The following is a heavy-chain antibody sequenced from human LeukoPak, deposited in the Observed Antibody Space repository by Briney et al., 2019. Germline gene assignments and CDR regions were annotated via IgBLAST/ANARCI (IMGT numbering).Heavy chain of an antibody. Sequence: ASVKVSCKASGYTFTGYNMHWVRQAPGQGLEWMGWINPNSGGTNYAQKFQGWVTMTRDTSISTAYMELSRLRSDDTAVYYCARGMTYSSYDAFDIWGQGTMVTVSS. CDR2: INPNSGGT. D-gene: IGHD6-19*01. CDR1: GYTFTGYN. J-gene: IGHJ3*02. CDR3: ARGMTYSSYDAFDI. V-gene: IGHV1-2*04.